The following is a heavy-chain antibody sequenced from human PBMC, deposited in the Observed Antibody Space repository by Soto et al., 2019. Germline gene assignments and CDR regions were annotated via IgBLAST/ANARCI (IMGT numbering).Heavy chain of an antibody. Sequence: SVKVSCKASGGTFSTYNINWVRQAPGQGLEWVGRIIPMLGVANYAQKFQGRVTITADKSTTAYMELSSLRSEDTAVYYCARGAPSQAFDIWGQGTLVTVSS. V-gene: IGHV1-69*02. CDR2: IIPMLGVA. J-gene: IGHJ3*02. CDR1: GGTFSTYN. CDR3: ARGAPSQAFDI.